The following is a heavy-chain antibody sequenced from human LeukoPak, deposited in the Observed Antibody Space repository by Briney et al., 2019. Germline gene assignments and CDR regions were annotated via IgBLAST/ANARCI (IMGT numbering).Heavy chain of an antibody. CDR3: ARDSDYGGNPVLAFDV. D-gene: IGHD4-23*01. J-gene: IGHJ3*01. Sequence: PGGSLRLSCAASGFTFSNAWMSWVRQAPGKGLEWVGRIKSKTDGGTTDYAAPVKGRFTISRDDSKNTLYLQMNSLKTEDTAVYYCARDSDYGGNPVLAFDVWGQGTMVTVSS. CDR2: IKSKTDGGTT. V-gene: IGHV3-15*01. CDR1: GFTFSNAW.